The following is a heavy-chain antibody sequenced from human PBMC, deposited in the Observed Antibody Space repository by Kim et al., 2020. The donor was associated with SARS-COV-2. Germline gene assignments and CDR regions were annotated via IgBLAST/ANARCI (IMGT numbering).Heavy chain of an antibody. CDR3: ARDSGTVTTSITMVRGGYFDY. J-gene: IGHJ4*02. V-gene: IGHV3-30*07. D-gene: IGHD3-10*01. Sequence: FTISRDNSKNTLYLQMNSLRAEDTAVYYCARDSGTVTTSITMVRGGYFDYWGQGTLVTVSS.